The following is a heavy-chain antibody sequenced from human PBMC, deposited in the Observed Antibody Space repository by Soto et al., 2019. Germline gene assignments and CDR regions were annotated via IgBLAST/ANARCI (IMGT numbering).Heavy chain of an antibody. J-gene: IGHJ2*01. CDR1: GFIFSDYA. Sequence: LGVSLGLSCVASGFIFSDYAMTWVRQAPGKGLEWVATISASGGNIEYADSLKGRFTVSRDNSKNTLYVQLNGLTADDTPIHYCAKVAGNLDYLDLWGRGILVTVSS. V-gene: IGHV3-23*01. CDR3: AKVAGNLDYLDL. CDR2: ISASGGNI.